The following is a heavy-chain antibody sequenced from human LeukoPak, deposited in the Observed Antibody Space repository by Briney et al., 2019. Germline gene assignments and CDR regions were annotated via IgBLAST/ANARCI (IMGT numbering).Heavy chain of an antibody. V-gene: IGHV1-2*06. CDR2: INPNSGGT. Sequence: ASVKVSCKASGYTFTGYYMHWERQAPGQGLEWMGRINPNSGGTNYAQKFQGRVTMTRDTSISTAYMELSRLRSDDTAVYYCARETYGEGFDYWGQGTLVTVSS. J-gene: IGHJ4*02. CDR1: GYTFTGYY. D-gene: IGHD4-17*01. CDR3: ARETYGEGFDY.